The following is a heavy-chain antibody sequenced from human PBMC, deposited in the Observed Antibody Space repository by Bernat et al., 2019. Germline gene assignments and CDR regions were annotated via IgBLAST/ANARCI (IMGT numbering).Heavy chain of an antibody. D-gene: IGHD7-27*01. CDR1: GGSISSSGYY. CDR2: IYYSGST. V-gene: IGHV4-31*03. Sequence: QLQLRESGPGLVKPSETLSLTCTVSGGSISSSGYYWSWIRQHPGKGLEWIGYIYYSGSTYYNPSLKSRVTISGEKYKHQVALKHRAVNAADQAVYYCEREAKWGYLLYVWGQGTLVPVS. J-gene: IGHJ4*02. CDR3: EREAKWGYLLYV.